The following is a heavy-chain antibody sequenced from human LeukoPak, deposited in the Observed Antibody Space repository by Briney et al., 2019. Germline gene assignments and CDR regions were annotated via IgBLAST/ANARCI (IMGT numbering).Heavy chain of an antibody. CDR1: GGSLSSGGYY. J-gene: IGHJ6*03. CDR2: IYHSGST. Sequence: PSQTLSLTCTVSGGSLSSGGYYWSWIRQPPGKGLEWIGYIYHSGSTYYNPSLKSRVTISVDRSKNQFSVKLSSVTAADTAVYYCARGYSSSGHYYYYMDVWGKGTTVTVSS. CDR3: ARGYSSSGHYYYYMDV. D-gene: IGHD6-13*01. V-gene: IGHV4-30-2*01.